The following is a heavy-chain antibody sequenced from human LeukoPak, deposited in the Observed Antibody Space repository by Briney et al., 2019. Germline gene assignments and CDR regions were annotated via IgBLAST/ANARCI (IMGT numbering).Heavy chain of an antibody. CDR1: GGSISRGDYY. CDR2: IYYSGST. Sequence: PSETLSLTCTVSGGSISRGDYYWSWIHQPPGKGLEWIGYIYYSGSTYYNPSLKSRVTISVDTSKNKFSLKLSSVTAEDTAVYYCARVVAAAACFDYWGQGTLVTVSS. D-gene: IGHD6-13*01. J-gene: IGHJ4*02. CDR3: ARVVAAAACFDY. V-gene: IGHV4-30-4*02.